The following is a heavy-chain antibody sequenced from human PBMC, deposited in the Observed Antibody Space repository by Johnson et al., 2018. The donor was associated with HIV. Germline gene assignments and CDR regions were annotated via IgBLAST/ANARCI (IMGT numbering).Heavy chain of an antibody. CDR1: GFTFSSYG. V-gene: IGHV3-33*03. J-gene: IGHJ3*02. CDR2: VWYDGSNK. D-gene: IGHD6-6*01. CDR3: AKAGPREYSSSLDAFDI. Sequence: QVQLVESGGGVVQPGRSLRLSCAASGFTFSSYGMHWVRQAPGKGLEWVAGVWYDGSNKYYADSVKGRFTISRDNSKNPLYLQMNSLRAEDTALYYCAKAGPREYSSSLDAFDIWGQGTMVTVSS.